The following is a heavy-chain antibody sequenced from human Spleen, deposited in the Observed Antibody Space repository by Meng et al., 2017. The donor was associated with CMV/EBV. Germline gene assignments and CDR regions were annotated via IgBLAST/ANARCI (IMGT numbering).Heavy chain of an antibody. J-gene: IGHJ5*02. Sequence: GESLKISCAASVFTFSNYGMHWVRKAPGKGLEWVAFIWYDGDERYYGDSVKGRFTVSRDNSKNTLYLQMNSLRGEDTAVYYCAKGPLRTWKLLSWFDPWGQGTLVTVSS. V-gene: IGHV3-30*02. CDR2: IWYDGDER. CDR1: VFTFSNYG. D-gene: IGHD1-26*01. CDR3: AKGPLRTWKLLSWFDP.